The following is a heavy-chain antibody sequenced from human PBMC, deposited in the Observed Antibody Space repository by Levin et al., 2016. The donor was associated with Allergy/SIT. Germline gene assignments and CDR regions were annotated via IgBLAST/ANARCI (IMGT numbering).Heavy chain of an antibody. CDR3: VRRVGNSGYDY. D-gene: IGHD5-12*01. Sequence: GGSLRLSCKASGSRFISYWIGWVRQMPGKGLECMGIIYPGDSDTKYSPSFEGQVTISADKSISTVYLQWSSLKASDTAMYYCVRRVGNSGYDYWGQGTLVTVSS. J-gene: IGHJ4*02. CDR2: IYPGDSDT. CDR1: GSRFISYW. V-gene: IGHV5-51*01.